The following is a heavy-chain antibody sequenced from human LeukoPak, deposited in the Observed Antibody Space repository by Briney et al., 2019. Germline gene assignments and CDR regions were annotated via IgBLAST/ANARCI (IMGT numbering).Heavy chain of an antibody. V-gene: IGHV1-2*02. J-gene: IGHJ4*02. D-gene: IGHD3-3*01. Sequence: ASVTLTCTTSGCSFTGYFMHWLRQPPGQGLEWMGWINHKSGGTNYAQKFQGRVTMTRDTSISTAYMELSRLRFDDTSVYCCAPTTAWDFYYFDYWGQGNLVTVSS. CDR2: INHKSGGT. CDR1: GCSFTGYF. CDR3: APTTAWDFYYFDY.